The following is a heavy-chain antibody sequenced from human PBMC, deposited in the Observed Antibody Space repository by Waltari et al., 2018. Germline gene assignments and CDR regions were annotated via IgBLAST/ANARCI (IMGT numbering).Heavy chain of an antibody. CDR2: LIPMIGAA. D-gene: IGHD6-6*01. CDR3: VTVRAARPY. J-gene: IGHJ4*02. V-gene: IGHV1-69*01. CDR1: GGTFSRNT. Sequence: QVQLVQSGAEVKKHGSSVKVSCKASGGTFSRNTISWVRQAPGQGLEWTGGLIPMIGAANYAQEFQGRVTITADESTTTAYMELTSLRSDDTAVFYCVTVRAARPYWGQGTLVTVSS.